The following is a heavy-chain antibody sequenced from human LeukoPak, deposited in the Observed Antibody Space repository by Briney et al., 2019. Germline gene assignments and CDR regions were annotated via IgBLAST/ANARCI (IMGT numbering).Heavy chain of an antibody. D-gene: IGHD5-24*01. CDR3: AKDRGYNCFDS. CDR1: GFTFSSSW. V-gene: IGHV3-7*01. Sequence: GGSLRLSCAASGFTFSSSWLAWVRQAPGKGLEWVANIKEDGSEKYYVASVRGRFTISRDNAKNSVYLEMNSLRVEDTAAYYCAKDRGYNCFDSWGQGTLVTVSS. CDR2: IKEDGSEK. J-gene: IGHJ4*02.